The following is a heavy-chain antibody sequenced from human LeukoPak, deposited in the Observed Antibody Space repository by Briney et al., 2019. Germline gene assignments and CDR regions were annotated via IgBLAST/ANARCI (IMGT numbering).Heavy chain of an antibody. V-gene: IGHV1-2*06. CDR1: GYTFTGYY. CDR2: INPNSGGT. J-gene: IGHJ6*03. CDR3: ARGDLWYYYMDV. Sequence: GASVKVSCKASGYTFTGYYMHWVRQAPGQGLEWMGRINPNSGGTNYAQKFQGRVTMTRDTSISTAYMELSRLRSDDTAVYYCARGDLWYYYMDVWSKGTTVTVSS. D-gene: IGHD2-21*01.